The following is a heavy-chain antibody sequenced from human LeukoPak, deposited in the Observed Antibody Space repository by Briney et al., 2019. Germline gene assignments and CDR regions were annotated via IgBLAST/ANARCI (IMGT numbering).Heavy chain of an antibody. CDR1: GDSIRTYY. V-gene: IGHV4-59*08. D-gene: IGHD6-19*01. J-gene: IGHJ4*02. Sequence: SETLSLTCSVSGDSIRTYYYSWIRQSPGKGLEWIGNIYHTGSTNYNPSLKRRVTISKDTSRSQFSLKMSSVTAADTAVYYCVGSWSPILFDYWGQGALVTVSS. CDR3: VGSWSPILFDY. CDR2: IYHTGST.